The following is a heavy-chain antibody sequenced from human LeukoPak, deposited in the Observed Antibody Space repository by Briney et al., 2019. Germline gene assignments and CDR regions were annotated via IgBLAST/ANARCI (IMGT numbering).Heavy chain of an antibody. CDR3: ARSDYDSRGYGHFDY. V-gene: IGHV3-48*03. CDR2: ISSSGSTI. D-gene: IGHD3-22*01. Sequence: PGGSLRLSCAASGFTFSSYEMNWVRQAPRKGLEWVSYISSSGSTIYYADSVKGGFTISRDNAKNSLYLQMNSLRAEDTAVYYCARSDYDSRGYGHFDYWGQGTLVTVSS. J-gene: IGHJ4*02. CDR1: GFTFSSYE.